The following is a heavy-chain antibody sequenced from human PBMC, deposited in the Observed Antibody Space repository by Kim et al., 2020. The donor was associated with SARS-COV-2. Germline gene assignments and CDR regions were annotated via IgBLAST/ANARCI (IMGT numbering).Heavy chain of an antibody. CDR3: ARDDSSGYYLLDY. J-gene: IGHJ4*02. Sequence: KYSPKFQGRVTITRDTSASTAYMELSSLRSEDTAVYYCARDDSSGYYLLDYWGQGTLVTVSS. D-gene: IGHD3-22*01. V-gene: IGHV1-3*01.